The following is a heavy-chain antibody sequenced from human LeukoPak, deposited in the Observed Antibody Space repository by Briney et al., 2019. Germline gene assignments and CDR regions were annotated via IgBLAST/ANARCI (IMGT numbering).Heavy chain of an antibody. Sequence: GRSLRLSCAASGFTFDDYAMHWVRHAPGKGPEWVSGISWNSGSIGYADSVKGRFTISRDNAKNSLYLQMNSLRAEDTALYYCAKVRSGMAIFDYWGQGTLVTVSS. D-gene: IGHD3-10*01. CDR3: AKVRSGMAIFDY. CDR1: GFTFDDYA. V-gene: IGHV3-9*01. CDR2: ISWNSGSI. J-gene: IGHJ4*02.